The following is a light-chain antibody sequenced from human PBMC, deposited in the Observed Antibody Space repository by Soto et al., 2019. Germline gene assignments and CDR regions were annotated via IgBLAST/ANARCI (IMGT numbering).Light chain of an antibody. CDR3: SSYTATRTVV. J-gene: IGLJ3*02. CDR1: SSDVGGYNH. CDR2: DVS. Sequence: SALTQPASVSGSPGQSITIACTGTSSDVGGYNHVSWYQVHPGKAPRLVIYDVSIRPPAVSDRFSGSTSGNTASLTISGLQAEDEADYYCSSYTATRTVVFGGGTKPTVL. V-gene: IGLV2-14*03.